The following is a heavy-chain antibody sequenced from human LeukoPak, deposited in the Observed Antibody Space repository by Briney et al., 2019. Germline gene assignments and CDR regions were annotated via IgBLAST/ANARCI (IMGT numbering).Heavy chain of an antibody. Sequence: PSETLSLTCTVSGGSISSSSYYWSWIRQPAGKRLEWIGRIDSSGSTNYNPSFTSRVAMSVEKSKNQFSLKLYSVTAADTAVFYCARDSGYQIDYWGQGTLVTVSS. V-gene: IGHV4-61*02. CDR1: GGSISSSSYY. J-gene: IGHJ4*02. CDR3: ARDSGYQIDY. CDR2: IDSSGST. D-gene: IGHD6-13*01.